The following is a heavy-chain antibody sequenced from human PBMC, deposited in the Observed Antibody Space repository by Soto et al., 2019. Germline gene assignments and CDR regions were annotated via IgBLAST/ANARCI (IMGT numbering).Heavy chain of an antibody. CDR2: IDGSGGIT. V-gene: IGHV3-23*01. CDR1: GFTFGTTD. Sequence: GGSLKLSCAASGFTFGTTDMSWVRQAPGEGLEWVSTIDGSGGITYYADSVKGRFTISRDNSRNTVYLQMNSLRGDDTALYYCVKNSGWFNTWGQGALVTVSS. D-gene: IGHD3-10*01. J-gene: IGHJ5*02. CDR3: VKNSGWFNT.